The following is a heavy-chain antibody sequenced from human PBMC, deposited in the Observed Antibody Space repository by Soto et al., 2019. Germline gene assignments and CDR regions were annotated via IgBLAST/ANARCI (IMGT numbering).Heavy chain of an antibody. CDR2: IYYTGGST. D-gene: IGHD1-26*01. CDR1: GGSISPYY. Sequence: SETLSLTCTVSGGSISPYYWIWIRQPPGKGLEWVGYIYYTGGSTNYNPSLNSRVTVSLDTSKNQFSLNMNSVTAADTAVYYCARMGRVGGYYFDYWGRGTLVTSPQ. J-gene: IGHJ4*02. CDR3: ARMGRVGGYYFDY. V-gene: IGHV4-59*01.